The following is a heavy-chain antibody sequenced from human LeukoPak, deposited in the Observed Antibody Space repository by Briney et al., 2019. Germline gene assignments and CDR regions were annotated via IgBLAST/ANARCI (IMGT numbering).Heavy chain of an antibody. D-gene: IGHD4-17*01. CDR3: ARGGGDYNPFDY. Sequence: GGSLRLSCVVSGFTVSSNYMSWVRQAPGKGLEWVSVMYSGGSTYYADSVKGRFTISRHNSKNTLYLKIKRLRPDGTAVYYCARGGGDYNPFDYWGQGTLVTVSS. CDR1: GFTVSSNY. V-gene: IGHV3-53*04. CDR2: MYSGGST. J-gene: IGHJ4*02.